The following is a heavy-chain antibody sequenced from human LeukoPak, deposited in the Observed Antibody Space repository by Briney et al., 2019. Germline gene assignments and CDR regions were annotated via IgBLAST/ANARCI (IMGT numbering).Heavy chain of an antibody. CDR2: IYYSGST. CDR3: ARDGIPRAFDM. CDR1: GGSISSSSYY. J-gene: IGHJ3*02. Sequence: PSETLSLTCTVSGGSISSSSYYWGWIRQPPGKGLEWIGSIYYSGSTYYNPSLKSRVTISVDTSKNQFSLKLSSVTAADTAVYYCARDGIPRAFDMWGQGTMVTVSS. V-gene: IGHV4-39*07.